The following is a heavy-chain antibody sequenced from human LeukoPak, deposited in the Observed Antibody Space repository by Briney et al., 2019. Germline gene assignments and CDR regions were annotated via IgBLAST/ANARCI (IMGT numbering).Heavy chain of an antibody. Sequence: SGPTLVKPTQTLTLTCTFSGFSLSTNGVGVGWIRQPPGKALGWLALIYWDDDKRYSPSLKSRLTITKDTSKNQVVLTMTNMDPVDTATYFCAHRLPLRAMDVWGKGTTVTVSS. CDR2: IYWDDDK. V-gene: IGHV2-5*02. J-gene: IGHJ6*04. CDR3: AHRLPLRAMDV. CDR1: GFSLSTNGVG.